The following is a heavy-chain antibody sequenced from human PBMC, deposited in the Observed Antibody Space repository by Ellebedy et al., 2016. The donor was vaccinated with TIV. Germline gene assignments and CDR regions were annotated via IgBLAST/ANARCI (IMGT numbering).Heavy chain of an antibody. Sequence: ASVKVSCKASGYTFTSYYMHWVRQAPGQGLEWMGIINPSGGSTTYAQKFQGRVTMTRDTSTSTVYMELSSLRSEDTAVYYCARDYISSSQDYYYYYGMDVWGQGTTVTVSS. CDR2: INPSGGST. D-gene: IGHD6-6*01. CDR3: ARDYISSSQDYYYYYGMDV. V-gene: IGHV1-46*01. J-gene: IGHJ6*02. CDR1: GYTFTSYY.